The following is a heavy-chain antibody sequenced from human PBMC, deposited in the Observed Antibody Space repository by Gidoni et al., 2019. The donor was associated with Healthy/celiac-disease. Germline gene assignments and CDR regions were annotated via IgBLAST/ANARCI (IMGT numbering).Heavy chain of an antibody. D-gene: IGHD1-26*01. CDR2: IYSNDET. CDR1: GFSPSNARMG. J-gene: IGHJ4*02. V-gene: IGHV2-26*01. CDR3: ARIEYSGSYGGGFDY. Sequence: QVTLKESGPVLVKPTETLTLTCPVSGFSPSNARMGVSWIRQPPGKALEWLAHIYSNDETSYSTSLKSRLTISKDTSKSQVVLTMTNMDPVDTATYCCARIEYSGSYGGGFDYWGQGTLVTVSS.